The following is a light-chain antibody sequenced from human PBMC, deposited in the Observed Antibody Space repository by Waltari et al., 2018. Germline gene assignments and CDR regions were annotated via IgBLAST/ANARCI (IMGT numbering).Light chain of an antibody. CDR3: QQSYNTPPMYT. CDR2: SVS. V-gene: IGKV1-39*01. Sequence: DIQMTQPPSSLSASVGDRVTITCRASQKIYTYLTWYQQKAGKAPNLLSSSVSTLQSGVPSRFSGSGSGTEFTLTISSLQPEDFATYFCQQSYNTPPMYTFGQGTKLELK. J-gene: IGKJ2*01. CDR1: QKIYTY.